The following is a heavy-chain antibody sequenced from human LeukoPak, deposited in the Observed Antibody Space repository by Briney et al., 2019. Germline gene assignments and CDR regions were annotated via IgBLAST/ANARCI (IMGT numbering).Heavy chain of an antibody. V-gene: IGHV1-69*13. Sequence: SVKVSCKASGGTFGCYAISWVRQAPGQGLEWMGGIIPIFGTANYAQKFQGRVTITADESTSTAYMELSSLRSEDTAVYYCARASSYYYDSSGSWYFDLWGRGTLVTVSS. CDR1: GGTFGCYA. CDR3: ARASSYYYDSSGSWYFDL. CDR2: IIPIFGTA. J-gene: IGHJ2*01. D-gene: IGHD3-22*01.